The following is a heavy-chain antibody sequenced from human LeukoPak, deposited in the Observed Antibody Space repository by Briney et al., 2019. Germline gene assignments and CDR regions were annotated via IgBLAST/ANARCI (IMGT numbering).Heavy chain of an antibody. CDR3: ARSELGAAYWYFDL. D-gene: IGHD1-14*01. V-gene: IGHV3-30*02. CDR2: IRYDGSNK. CDR1: GFTFSSYG. Sequence: PGGSLRLSCAASGFTFSSYGMHWVRQAPGKGLEWVAFIRYDGSNKYYADSVKGRFTISRDNSKNTLYLQMNSLRAEDTAVYYCARSELGAAYWYFDLWGRGTLVTVSS. J-gene: IGHJ2*01.